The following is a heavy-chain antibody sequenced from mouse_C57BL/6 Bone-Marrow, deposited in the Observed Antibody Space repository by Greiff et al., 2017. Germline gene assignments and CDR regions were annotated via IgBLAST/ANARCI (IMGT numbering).Heavy chain of an antibody. D-gene: IGHD6-5*01. J-gene: IGHJ4*01. Sequence: QVQLKEPGPELVKPGASVKLSCKASGYTFTDYYIHWVKQRPGQGLEWIGWIYPGSGNTKYNEKFKGKATLTVDTSSSTAYMQLSSLTSEDSAVYYCARALCDSAMDYWGQGTSVTVSS. CDR1: GYTFTDYY. CDR3: ARALCDSAMDY. V-gene: IGHV1-84*01. CDR2: IYPGSGNT.